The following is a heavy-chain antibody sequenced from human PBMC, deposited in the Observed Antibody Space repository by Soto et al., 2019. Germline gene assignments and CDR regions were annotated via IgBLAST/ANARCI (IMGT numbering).Heavy chain of an antibody. Sequence: EVQLVESGGGLVQPGGSLKLSCEASGFIFSDSAVHWVRQASGKGLEWVGRIRAKTNNYATAYVASVQGRFTVSRDDSKNTAYLQMSSLRTEDTAMYYCIRLEESGCSGDRCYSGFDHWGQGTLVTVSS. D-gene: IGHD2-15*01. CDR2: IRAKTNNYAT. CDR1: GFIFSDSA. CDR3: IRLEESGCSGDRCYSGFDH. V-gene: IGHV3-73*02. J-gene: IGHJ4*02.